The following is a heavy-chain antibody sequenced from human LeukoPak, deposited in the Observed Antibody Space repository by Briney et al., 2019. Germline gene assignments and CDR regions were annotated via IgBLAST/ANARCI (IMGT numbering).Heavy chain of an antibody. V-gene: IGHV1-18*01. CDR3: AREPFGWLAGLDYYYYYMDV. D-gene: IGHD5-24*01. J-gene: IGHJ6*03. CDR2: ISAYNGNT. Sequence: ASVKVSCKASGYTFTSYGISWVRQAPGQGLEWMGWISAYNGNTNYAQKLQGRVTMTTDTSTSTAYMELRSLRSDDTAVYYCAREPFGWLAGLDYYYYYMDVWGKGTTVTVSS. CDR1: GYTFTSYG.